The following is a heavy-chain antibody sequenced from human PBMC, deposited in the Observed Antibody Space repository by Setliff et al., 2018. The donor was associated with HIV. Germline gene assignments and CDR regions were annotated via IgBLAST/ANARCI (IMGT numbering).Heavy chain of an antibody. CDR1: GGSISSYC. J-gene: IGHJ5*02. D-gene: IGHD3-10*01. V-gene: IGHV4-4*09. Sequence: SETLSLTCTVSGGSISSYCWNWIRQSPGRGLEWIGFIFSSGSTRYNPSLQSRVTMSIDTSKNQFSLKLTSVTAADTAVYYCARRIDNSGSFPDKNWFDTWGQGCLVTVSS. CDR3: ARRIDNSGSFPDKNWFDT. CDR2: IFSSGST.